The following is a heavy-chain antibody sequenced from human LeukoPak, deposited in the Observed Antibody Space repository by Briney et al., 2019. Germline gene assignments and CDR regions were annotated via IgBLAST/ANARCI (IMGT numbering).Heavy chain of an antibody. D-gene: IGHD3-22*01. CDR3: ARQAFGDYYDSSGPPLD. Sequence: GGSLRLSCAASGFTFSSYSMNWVRQAPGKGLEWVSSISSSSSYIYYADSVKGRFTISRDNAKNSLYLQMNSLRAEDTAVYYCARQAFGDYYDSSGPPLDWGQGTMVTVSS. J-gene: IGHJ3*01. CDR1: GFTFSSYS. CDR2: ISSSSSYI. V-gene: IGHV3-21*04.